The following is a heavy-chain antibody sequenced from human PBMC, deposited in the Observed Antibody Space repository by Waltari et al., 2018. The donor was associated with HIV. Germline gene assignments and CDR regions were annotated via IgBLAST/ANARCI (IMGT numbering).Heavy chain of an antibody. J-gene: IGHJ4*02. Sequence: EVQLVESGGGLVQPGGSLRLSCAASEFTFNNYWMTWVRQATGKVLEWVANIKQDESEKYYVDSVKGRFTISRDNAKNSLFLQMNSLRAEDTAVYYCAREALYDSSGYYFDYWGQGTLVTVSS. CDR3: AREALYDSSGYYFDY. D-gene: IGHD3-22*01. CDR1: EFTFNNYW. V-gene: IGHV3-7*01. CDR2: IKQDESEK.